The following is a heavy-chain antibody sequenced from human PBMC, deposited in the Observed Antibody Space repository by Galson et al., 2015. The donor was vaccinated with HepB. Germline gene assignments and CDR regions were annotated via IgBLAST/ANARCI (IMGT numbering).Heavy chain of an antibody. Sequence: SVKVSCKASGRSFNTYAISWVRQAPGQGLERVGGIVPIFGTTNYAPKFQGRVTITADKSTGTAYMELTSLTSEDTATYYCTRDYRGPVAADYDDFWGQGTLVTVSS. J-gene: IGHJ4*02. CDR3: TRDYRGPVAADYDDF. CDR1: GRSFNTYA. D-gene: IGHD6-19*01. V-gene: IGHV1-69*06. CDR2: IVPIFGTT.